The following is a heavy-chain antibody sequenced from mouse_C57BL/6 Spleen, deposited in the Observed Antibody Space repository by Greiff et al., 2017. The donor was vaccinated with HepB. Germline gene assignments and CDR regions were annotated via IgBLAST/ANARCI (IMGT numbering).Heavy chain of an antibody. V-gene: IGHV3-6*01. J-gene: IGHJ2*01. CDR1: GYSITSGYY. D-gene: IGHD1-1*01. CDR3: ARDQDYYGSSGYFDY. Sequence: VQLKESGPGLVKPSQSLSLTCSVTGYSITSGYYWNWIRQFPGNKLEWMGYISYDGSNNYNPSLKNRISITRDTSKNQFFLKLNSVTTEDTATYYCARDQDYYGSSGYFDYWGQGTTLTVSS. CDR2: ISYDGSN.